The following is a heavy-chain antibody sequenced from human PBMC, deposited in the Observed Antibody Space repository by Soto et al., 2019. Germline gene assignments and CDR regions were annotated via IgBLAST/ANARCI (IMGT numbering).Heavy chain of an antibody. D-gene: IGHD6-19*01. Sequence: SETLSLTCAVYGGSFSGYYWSWIRQPPGKGLEWIGEINHSGSTNYNPSLKSRVTISVDTSKNQFSLKLSSVTAADTTVYYCARGSGWYPGWGQGTLVTVSS. CDR3: ARGSGWYPG. V-gene: IGHV4-34*01. CDR1: GGSFSGYY. CDR2: INHSGST. J-gene: IGHJ4*02.